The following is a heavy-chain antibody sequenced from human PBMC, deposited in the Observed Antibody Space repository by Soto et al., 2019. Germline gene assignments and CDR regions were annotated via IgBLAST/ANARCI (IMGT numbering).Heavy chain of an antibody. CDR2: ILYSGTT. CDR1: DGSISGYF. V-gene: IGHV4-59*04. Sequence: SETLSLTCIVSDGSISGYFWSWIRQPPGKGLEWIGYILYSGTTYYNPSLKTRVTLSVDTSKNQFSLTLSSVTAADTAVYYCARYAAVAGILDYWGQGTLVTVSS. J-gene: IGHJ4*02. D-gene: IGHD6-19*01. CDR3: ARYAAVAGILDY.